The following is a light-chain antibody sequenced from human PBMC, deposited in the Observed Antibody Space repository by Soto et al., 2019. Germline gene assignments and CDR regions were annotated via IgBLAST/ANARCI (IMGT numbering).Light chain of an antibody. V-gene: IGLV1-40*01. Sequence: SALTQPPSVSGAPGQRVTISCTGNNSNLGAGYDVHWYQQLPGAAPKLVIFGNRNRPSGVPGRFSGSKSGNTASLTISGVQPEDEADYYCCSYAGSSPYIVFGGGTQLTVL. CDR2: GNR. CDR3: CSYAGSSPYIV. J-gene: IGLJ2*01. CDR1: NSNLGAGYD.